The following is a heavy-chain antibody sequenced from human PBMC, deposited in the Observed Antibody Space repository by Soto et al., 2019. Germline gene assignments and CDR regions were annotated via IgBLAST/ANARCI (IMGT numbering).Heavy chain of an antibody. D-gene: IGHD3-10*01. CDR3: ARDPRGRDFGAGSYCFDY. CDR1: GFTVSSYA. J-gene: IGHJ4*02. V-gene: IGHV3-30-3*01. Sequence: QVQLVESGGGVVQPGRSLRLSCAASGFTVSSYAMHGVRQAPGKGLEWVAVISYDGSNKYYADSVKGRFTISRDNYNNTLYLQMNSLRAEDTAFYYCARDPRGRDFGAGSYCFDYWGQGTLVTVSS. CDR2: ISYDGSNK.